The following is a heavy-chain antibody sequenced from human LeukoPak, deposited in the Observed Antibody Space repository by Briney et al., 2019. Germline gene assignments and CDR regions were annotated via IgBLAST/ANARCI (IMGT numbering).Heavy chain of an antibody. CDR1: GYTFTSYG. D-gene: IGHD3-3*01. J-gene: IGHJ3*02. CDR3: ARSAAYYDFWSAVLPLAFDI. V-gene: IGHV1-18*01. CDR2: ISAYNGNT. Sequence: ASVKVSCKASGYTFTSYGISWLRQAPGQGLEWMGWISAYNGNTNYAQKLQGRVTMTTDTSTSTAYMELRSLRSDDTAVYYCARSAAYYDFWSAVLPLAFDIWGEGRMVTASS.